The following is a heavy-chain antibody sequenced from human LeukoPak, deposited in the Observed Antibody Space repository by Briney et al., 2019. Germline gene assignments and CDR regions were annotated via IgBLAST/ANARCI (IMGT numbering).Heavy chain of an antibody. Sequence: PSETLSLTCAVYGGSFSGYYWSWIRQPPGKGLEWIGEINHSGTTNYNPSLKSRVTISVDTSKNQFSLKLSSVTAADTAVYYCARGSRHYYDSRIYYMDVWGKGTTVTVSS. CDR2: INHSGTT. CDR3: ARGSRHYYDSRIYYMDV. D-gene: IGHD3-22*01. J-gene: IGHJ6*03. V-gene: IGHV4-34*01. CDR1: GGSFSGYY.